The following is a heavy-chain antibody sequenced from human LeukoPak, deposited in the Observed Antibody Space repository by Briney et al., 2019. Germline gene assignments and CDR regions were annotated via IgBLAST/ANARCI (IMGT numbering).Heavy chain of an antibody. Sequence: GGSLRLSCTPSGFTFTDYGMHWIRQAPGPGLEWVSYIRYDARDERNSYYADAVKGRFTISRVDYENTVYLQMNSLRPEDTAVYYCARDAQRGFDYSNSLRYWGQGTPVIVST. CDR3: ARDAQRGFDYSNSLRY. CDR1: GFTFTDYG. J-gene: IGHJ4*02. D-gene: IGHD4-11*01. V-gene: IGHV3-30*02. CDR2: IRYDARDERNS.